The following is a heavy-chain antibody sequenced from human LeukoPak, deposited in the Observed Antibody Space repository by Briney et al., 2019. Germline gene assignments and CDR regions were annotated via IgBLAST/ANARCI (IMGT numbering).Heavy chain of an antibody. D-gene: IGHD2-15*01. CDR1: GYTFTSDE. CDR3: ARGGVGSYYYYGMDV. V-gene: IGHV1-8*01. J-gene: IGHJ6*02. CDR2: MNPNSGNT. Sequence: ASVKVSCKASGYTFTSDEINWGLQATGQGLEWMGGMNPNSGNTGYAQQFQGRVAMTRNTSISTAYMELRSLRSEVTAVYYCARGGVGSYYYYGMDVWGQGTTVTVSS.